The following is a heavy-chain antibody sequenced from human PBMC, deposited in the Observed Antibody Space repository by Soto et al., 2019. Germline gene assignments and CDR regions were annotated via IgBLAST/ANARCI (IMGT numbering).Heavy chain of an antibody. CDR2: ISHTGRT. Sequence: QLQLQESGSGLVKPSQTLSLTCAVSGGSISSGNSYAWSWIRQPPGKGLEWIGSISHTGRTSYNPSLKGRVTMSVDKSKNQFPLKLSSVPAADMAVYYCASAVAPYFGTWFDPWGQGSLVIVSS. V-gene: IGHV4-30-2*01. CDR1: GGSISSGNSYA. J-gene: IGHJ5*02. CDR3: ASAVAPYFGTWFDP. D-gene: IGHD3-10*01.